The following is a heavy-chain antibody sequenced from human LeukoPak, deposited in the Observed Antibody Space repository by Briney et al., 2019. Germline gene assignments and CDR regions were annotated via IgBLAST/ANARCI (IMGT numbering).Heavy chain of an antibody. Sequence: SGPTLVKPTQTLTLTCTFSGFSLSTSGVGVGWIRQPPGKALEWLALIYWNDDKRYSPSLKSRLTITKDPSKNQVVLTMTNMDPVDTATYYCAHKLLTAAGDAFDVWGQGTVVIVSS. V-gene: IGHV2-5*01. CDR2: IYWNDDK. J-gene: IGHJ3*01. CDR3: AHKLLTAAGDAFDV. CDR1: GFSLSTSGVG. D-gene: IGHD3-9*01.